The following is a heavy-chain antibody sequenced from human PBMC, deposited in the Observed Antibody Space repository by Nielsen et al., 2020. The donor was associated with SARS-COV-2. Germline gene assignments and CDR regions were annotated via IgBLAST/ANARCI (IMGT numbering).Heavy chain of an antibody. CDR2: IRHRRFGGTT. V-gene: IGHV3-49*03. J-gene: IGHJ4*02. Sequence: GGSLRLSCTASGFIIADYYMSWFRQAPGKGLEWLGFIRHRRFGGTTDYAASVKGRFTISRDDSKNIAYLQMNSLKTEDTAVYYCDREISDTTITDWGQGTLVTVSS. D-gene: IGHD3-9*01. CDR3: DREISDTTITD. CDR1: GFIIADYY.